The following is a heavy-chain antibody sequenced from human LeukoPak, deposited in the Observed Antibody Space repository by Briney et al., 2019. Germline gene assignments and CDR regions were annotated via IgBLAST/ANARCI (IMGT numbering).Heavy chain of an antibody. CDR2: ISGSGGGT. D-gene: IGHD5-24*01. J-gene: IGHJ5*02. Sequence: GGSLRLSCAASGFTFSDYARSWVRQAPGKGLEWVSGISGSGGGTYYADSVKCRFTISRDNSKNTLYLQVNRLRVEDTAVYYCAKGGIGLDGASRDFDPWGQGTLVTVSS. CDR3: AKGGIGLDGASRDFDP. CDR1: GFTFSDYA. V-gene: IGHV3-23*01.